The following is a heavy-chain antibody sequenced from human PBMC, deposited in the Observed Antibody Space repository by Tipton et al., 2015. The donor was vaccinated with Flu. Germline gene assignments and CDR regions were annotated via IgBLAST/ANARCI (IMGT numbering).Heavy chain of an antibody. J-gene: IGHJ6*02. V-gene: IGHV4-4*07. CDR1: GVSITDYY. D-gene: IGHD3-22*01. CDR2: IYGSGSA. CDR3: ARDDDTKSRNGMDV. Sequence: TLSLTCSVSGVSITDYYWTWIRQPAGKGLEWIGRIYGSGSANYSPSLTSRVTMSVDTSKNQLSLKLRSVTAADTAVYFCARDDDTKSRNGMDVWGQGTTVTVSS.